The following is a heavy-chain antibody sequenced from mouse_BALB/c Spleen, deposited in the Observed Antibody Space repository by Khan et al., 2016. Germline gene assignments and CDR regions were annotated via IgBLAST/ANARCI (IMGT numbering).Heavy chain of an antibody. CDR1: GYTFTDYN. Sequence: VQLKESGPELVKPGASVKISCKASGYTFTDYNMHWVKQSHGKSLEWIGYIYPYNGGTGYNQKFKSKATLTVDNSSSTAYLELRSLTSEDSAVYYCATVGILLLAMDYWGQGTSVTVSS. CDR3: ATVGILLLAMDY. V-gene: IGHV1S29*02. D-gene: IGHD1-1*01. CDR2: IYPYNGGT. J-gene: IGHJ4*01.